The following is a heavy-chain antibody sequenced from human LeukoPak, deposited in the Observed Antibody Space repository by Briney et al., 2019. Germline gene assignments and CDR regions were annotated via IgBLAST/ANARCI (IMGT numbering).Heavy chain of an antibody. Sequence: GGSLRLSCAASGFTFSSYAMHWVRQAPGKGLEWVAVISYDGSNKYYADSVKGRFTISRDNSKNTLYLQMNSLRAEDTAVYYCARRYCSSTSCYRYYFDYWGQGTLVTVSS. CDR3: ARRYCSSTSCYRYYFDY. J-gene: IGHJ4*02. CDR1: GFTFSSYA. CDR2: ISYDGSNK. V-gene: IGHV3-30-3*01. D-gene: IGHD2-2*01.